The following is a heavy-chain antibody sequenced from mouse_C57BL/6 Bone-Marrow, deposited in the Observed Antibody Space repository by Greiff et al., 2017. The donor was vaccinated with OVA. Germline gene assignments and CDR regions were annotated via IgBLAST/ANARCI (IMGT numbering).Heavy chain of an antibody. CDR1: GYTFTSYW. CDR3: ARWSYDGYYVDY. J-gene: IGHJ2*01. V-gene: IGHV1-64*01. CDR2: IHPNSGST. Sequence: VKLQQPGAELVKPGASVKLSCKASGYTFTSYWLHWVKQRPGQGLEWIGMIHPNSGSTNYNEKFKSKATLTVDNSSSTAYMQLSSLTSEDSAVYYCARWSYDGYYVDYWGQGTTLTVSS. D-gene: IGHD2-3*01.